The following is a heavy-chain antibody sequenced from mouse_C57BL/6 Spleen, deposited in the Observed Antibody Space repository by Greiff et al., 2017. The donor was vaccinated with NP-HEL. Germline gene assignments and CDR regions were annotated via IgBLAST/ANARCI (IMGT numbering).Heavy chain of an antibody. CDR1: GYTFTSYW. Sequence: QVQLQQPGAELVRPGSSVKLSCKASGYTFTSYWMHWVKQRPIQGLEWIGNIDPSDSETHYNQKFKDKATLTVDKSSSTAYMQLSSLTSEDSAVYYCARCHYGSSGYFDVWGTGTTVTVSS. J-gene: IGHJ1*03. D-gene: IGHD1-1*01. CDR2: IDPSDSET. V-gene: IGHV1-52*01. CDR3: ARCHYGSSGYFDV.